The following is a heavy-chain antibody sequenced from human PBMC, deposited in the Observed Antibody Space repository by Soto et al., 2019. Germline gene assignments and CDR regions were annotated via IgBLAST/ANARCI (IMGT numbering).Heavy chain of an antibody. D-gene: IGHD3-16*01. CDR1: GFTFSSYD. CDR3: ARVRYVWGSYDY. CDR2: IGTAGDT. Sequence: GGSLRLSCAASGFTFSSYDMHWVRQATGKGLEWVSAIGTAGDTYYPGSVKGRFTISRENAKNSLYLQMNSLRAEDTAVYYCARVRYVWGSYDYWGQGTLVTVSS. V-gene: IGHV3-13*01. J-gene: IGHJ4*02.